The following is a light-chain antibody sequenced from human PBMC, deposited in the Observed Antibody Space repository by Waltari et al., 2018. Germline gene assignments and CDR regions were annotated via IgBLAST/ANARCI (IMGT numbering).Light chain of an antibody. J-gene: IGLJ3*02. Sequence: QSALTQPRSVSGSPGQSVTISCTGTSSDVGGYNFVSWYQQYPGKAPKHMIYDVNKRTAGVPDRFSGSKSGNTASLIISGLQTEDEADYYCCSYAGYYTVFGGGTKLTVL. CDR3: CSYAGYYTV. V-gene: IGLV2-11*01. CDR1: SSDVGGYNF. CDR2: DVN.